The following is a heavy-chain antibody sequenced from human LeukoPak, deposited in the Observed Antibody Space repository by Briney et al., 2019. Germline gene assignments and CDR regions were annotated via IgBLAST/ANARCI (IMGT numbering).Heavy chain of an antibody. Sequence: GGSLRLSCAASGFTFISYTMIWVRQAPGKGLEWVSSISSSGNYIYYADSVKGRFTISRDNAKNSLYPQMNSLRADDTAVYYCAGDPLEYWGQGTLVTVSS. CDR3: AGDPLEY. D-gene: IGHD1-1*01. V-gene: IGHV3-21*01. J-gene: IGHJ4*02. CDR2: ISSSGNYI. CDR1: GFTFISYT.